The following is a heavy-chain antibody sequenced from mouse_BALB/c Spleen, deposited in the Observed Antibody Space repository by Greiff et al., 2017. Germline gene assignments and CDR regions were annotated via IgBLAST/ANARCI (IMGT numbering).Heavy chain of an antibody. D-gene: IGHD1-1*01. Sequence: QVQLQQPGAELVRPGASVKLSCKASGYTFTSYWIHWVKQRPGQGLEWIGNIYPSDSYTNYNQKFKDKATLTVDKSSSTAYMQLSSPTSEDSAVYYCTRSYYYGSRSAWFAYWGQGTLVTVSA. CDR2: IYPSDSYT. V-gene: IGHV1-69*02. CDR1: GYTFTSYW. J-gene: IGHJ3*01. CDR3: TRSYYYGSRSAWFAY.